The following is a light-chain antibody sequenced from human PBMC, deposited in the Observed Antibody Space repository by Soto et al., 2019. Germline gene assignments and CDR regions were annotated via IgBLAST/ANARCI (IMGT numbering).Light chain of an antibody. CDR1: QGIRTD. Sequence: AIQMTQSPSSLAASVGDRVTITCRASQGIRTDLGWYQQRPGKAPKLLIYEASNLRSEAPSGFSGSGSGTVFTLTISSLQPEDFATYYCLQDHNYPFTFGPGTKVEI. CDR3: LQDHNYPFT. J-gene: IGKJ3*01. CDR2: EAS. V-gene: IGKV1-6*01.